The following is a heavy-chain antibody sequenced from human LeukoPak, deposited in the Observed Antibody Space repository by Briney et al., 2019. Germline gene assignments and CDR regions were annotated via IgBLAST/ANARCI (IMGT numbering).Heavy chain of an antibody. D-gene: IGHD6-25*01. V-gene: IGHV1-8*03. CDR3: ARAASNYYYYYYMDV. CDR2: MNPNSGNT. Sequence: ASVKVSCKASGYTFTSYGISWVRQATGQGLEWMGWMNPNSGNTGYAQKFQGRVIITRNTSVNTAYMELSSLRSEDTAVYYCARAASNYYYYYYMDVWGKGTTVTVSS. J-gene: IGHJ6*03. CDR1: GYTFTSYG.